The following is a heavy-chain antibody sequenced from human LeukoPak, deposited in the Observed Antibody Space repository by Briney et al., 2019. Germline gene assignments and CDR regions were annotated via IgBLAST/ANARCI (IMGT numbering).Heavy chain of an antibody. D-gene: IGHD2-15*01. CDR2: IYYSGST. CDR3: ARVKVADYFDY. J-gene: IGHJ4*02. CDR1: GGSISSNNFS. V-gene: IGHV4-61*05. Sequence: PSETLSLTCTVSGGSISSNNFSWGWIRQPPGKGLEWIGYIYYSGSTNYNPSLKSRVTISVDTSKNQFSLKLSSVTAADTAVYYCARVKVADYFDYWGQGTLVTVSS.